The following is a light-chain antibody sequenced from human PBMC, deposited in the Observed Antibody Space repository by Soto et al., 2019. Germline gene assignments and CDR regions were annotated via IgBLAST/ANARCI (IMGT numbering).Light chain of an antibody. CDR1: QSVSSY. CDR3: QQRRGT. Sequence: EIVLTQSPATLFLSPGERATLSCRASQSVSSYLAWYQQKPGQAPRLLIYDASKRATGIPARFSGSGSGTDFTLTISSLEPEDFAVYYCQQRRGTFGQGTKLEIK. V-gene: IGKV3-11*01. CDR2: DAS. J-gene: IGKJ2*02.